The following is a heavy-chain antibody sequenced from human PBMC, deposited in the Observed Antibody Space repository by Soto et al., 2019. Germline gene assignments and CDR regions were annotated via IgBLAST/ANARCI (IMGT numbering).Heavy chain of an antibody. CDR2: ISWNSGSI. Sequence: VQLVESGGGLVQPGRSLRLSCAASGFTFDDYAMHWVRQAPGKGLEWVSGISWNSGSIGYADSVKGRFTISRDNAKNSLYLQMNSLRAEDTAVYYCAKVHCSSTSCYDDYYYYMDVWGKGTTVTVSS. CDR1: GFTFDDYA. V-gene: IGHV3-9*01. CDR3: AKVHCSSTSCYDDYYYYMDV. J-gene: IGHJ6*03. D-gene: IGHD2-2*01.